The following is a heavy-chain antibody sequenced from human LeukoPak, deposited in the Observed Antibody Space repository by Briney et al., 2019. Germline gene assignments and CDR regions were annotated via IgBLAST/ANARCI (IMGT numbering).Heavy chain of an antibody. Sequence: SETLSLTCAVYGGSFSGYYWSWIRQPPGKGLEWIGEINHSGSTNYNPSLKSRVTISVDTSKNQFSLKLSSVTAADTAVYYCAGDMVRGVSGNDYWGQGTLVTVSS. CDR2: INHSGST. CDR1: GGSFSGYY. V-gene: IGHV4-34*01. J-gene: IGHJ4*02. D-gene: IGHD3-10*01. CDR3: AGDMVRGVSGNDY.